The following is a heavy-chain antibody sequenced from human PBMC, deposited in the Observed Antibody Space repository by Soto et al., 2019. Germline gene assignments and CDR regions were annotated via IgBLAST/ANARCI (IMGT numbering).Heavy chain of an antibody. CDR2: TYYRSKWYN. V-gene: IGHV6-1*01. J-gene: IGHJ6*02. CDR1: GDSVSSNSAA. CDR3: ARAGAVPGHYYYYYGMDV. Sequence: LSLTCAISGDSVSSNSAAWNWIRQSPSRGLEWLGRTYYRSKWYNDYAVSVKSRITINSDTSKNQFSLQLNSVTPEDTAVYYCARAGAVPGHYYYYYGMDVWGQGTTVTVS. D-gene: IGHD1-26*01.